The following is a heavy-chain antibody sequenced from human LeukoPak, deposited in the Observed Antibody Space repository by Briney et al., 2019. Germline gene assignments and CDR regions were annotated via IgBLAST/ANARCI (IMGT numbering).Heavy chain of an antibody. CDR1: GFTVSSNY. Sequence: QPGGSLRLSCAASGFTVSSNYMSWVRQAPGKGLEWVSVIYSGGSTYYADSVKGRFTISRDNSKNTLYLQMNSLRAEDTAVYYCARDPDDYGDHEGGDYWGQGTLVTVSS. D-gene: IGHD4-17*01. J-gene: IGHJ4*02. CDR3: ARDPDDYGDHEGGDY. V-gene: IGHV3-66*01. CDR2: IYSGGST.